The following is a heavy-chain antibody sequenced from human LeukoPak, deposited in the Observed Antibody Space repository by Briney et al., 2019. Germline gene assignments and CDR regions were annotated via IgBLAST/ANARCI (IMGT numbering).Heavy chain of an antibody. CDR3: AGDWNGDYCFEH. J-gene: IGHJ4*02. Sequence: TGGSLRLSCAASGFTFSSYWMHWVRQAPGKGLVWVSRINSDGSSTSYADSVKGRFTISRDNSKNTVYLQMNSLRTEDTAVYHCAGDWNGDYCFEHWGQGILVTVSS. D-gene: IGHD1-1*01. CDR2: INSDGSST. V-gene: IGHV3-74*01. CDR1: GFTFSSYW.